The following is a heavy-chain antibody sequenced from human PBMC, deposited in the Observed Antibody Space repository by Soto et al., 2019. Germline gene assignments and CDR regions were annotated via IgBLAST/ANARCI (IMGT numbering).Heavy chain of an antibody. D-gene: IGHD7-27*01. CDR2: TSPAGSST. CDR3: ARAKFESTGWHQFDI. CDR1: GFTVTSYW. V-gene: IGHV3-74*01. J-gene: IGHJ4*02. Sequence: GGSLRLSCAASGFTVTSYWMHWVRQAPGKGLVWVSRTSPAGSSTYYADFVRGRFTISKDTAKNTLYLQINSLGAEDTAVYYCARAKFESTGWHQFDIWGQGTLVTVSS.